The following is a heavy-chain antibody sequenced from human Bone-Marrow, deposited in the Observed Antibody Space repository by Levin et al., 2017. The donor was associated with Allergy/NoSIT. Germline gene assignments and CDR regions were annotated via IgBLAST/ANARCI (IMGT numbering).Heavy chain of an antibody. V-gene: IGHV1-24*01. D-gene: IGHD6-13*01. CDR2: FDPEEGET. Sequence: ASVKVSCKVSGNTLIDLSMHWVRQAPGKGPEWMGGFDPEEGETIYAQNFQGRVTMTEDTSTDTAYMELSSLRFDDTAVYYCAKGPDEASAGPFDNWGQGTLVTVSS. CDR3: AKGPDEASAGPFDN. CDR1: GNTLIDLS. J-gene: IGHJ4*02.